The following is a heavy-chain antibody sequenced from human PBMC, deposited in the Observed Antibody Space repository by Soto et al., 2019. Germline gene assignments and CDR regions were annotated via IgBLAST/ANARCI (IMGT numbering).Heavy chain of an antibody. J-gene: IGHJ4*02. Sequence: SETLSLTCAVYGGSFSGYYLSWIRQPPGKGLEWIGEINHSGSTNYNPSLKSRVTISVDTSKNQFSLKLSSVTAADTAVYYCACVDTAMVSWSDYWGQGTLVTVPQ. V-gene: IGHV4-34*01. CDR3: ACVDTAMVSWSDY. D-gene: IGHD5-18*01. CDR1: GGSFSGYY. CDR2: INHSGST.